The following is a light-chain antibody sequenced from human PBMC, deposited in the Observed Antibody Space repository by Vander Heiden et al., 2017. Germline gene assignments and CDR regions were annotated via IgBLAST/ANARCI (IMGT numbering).Light chain of an antibody. J-gene: IGKJ1*01. CDR3: QRSDSTPLT. Sequence: DIQMTQSPSSLSASVGDRVTITCRASQSISSYLNWYQQKPGKAPKLLIYAASSLQSGVPSRFSRSRSGTDFTLTISRLQPEDFATYYCQRSDSTPLTFGQGTKVEIK. CDR1: QSISSY. V-gene: IGKV1-39*01. CDR2: AAS.